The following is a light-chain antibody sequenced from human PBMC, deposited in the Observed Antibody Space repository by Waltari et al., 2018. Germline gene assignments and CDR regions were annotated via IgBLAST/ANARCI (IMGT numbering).Light chain of an antibody. CDR1: QSVSRY. V-gene: IGKV3-20*01. CDR2: DAS. J-gene: IGKJ1*01. Sequence: EIVLTQSPDTLSLSPGETATLSCRASQSVSRYLAWYQQKPGQAPRLLIHDASSRATGIPDRFSGSGSGTDFSLTISRLEPDDFAVYYCQKYVSLPATFGQGTKVEIK. CDR3: QKYVSLPAT.